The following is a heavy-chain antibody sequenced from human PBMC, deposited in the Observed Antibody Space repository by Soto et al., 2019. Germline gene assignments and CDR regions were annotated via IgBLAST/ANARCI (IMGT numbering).Heavy chain of an antibody. CDR3: AHRLTLNSDWNYGRFDY. D-gene: IGHD1-7*01. CDR2: IYWDDDK. CDR1: GFPLTTYGVG. J-gene: IGHJ4*02. V-gene: IGHV2-5*02. Sequence: QITLKESGPTLVKPTQTLTLTCTFSGFPLTTYGVGVGWVRQPPGKALEWLALIYWDDDKRYSPSLKSRLTITKDTSKNHVVLTMTNMDPVDTATYYCAHRLTLNSDWNYGRFDYWGQGTLVTVSS.